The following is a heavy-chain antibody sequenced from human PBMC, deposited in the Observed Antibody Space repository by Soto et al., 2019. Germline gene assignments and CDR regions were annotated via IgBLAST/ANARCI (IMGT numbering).Heavy chain of an antibody. D-gene: IGHD3-22*01. V-gene: IGHV4-30-2*01. CDR1: GGSISSGGYS. J-gene: IGHJ4*02. CDR3: ARSYDRSGSIDY. CDR2: IYHSGST. Sequence: SETLSLTCAVSGGSISSGGYSWSWIRQPPGKGLEWIGYIYHSGSTYYNPSLKSRVTISVDRSKNQFSLKLSSVTAADTAVYYCARSYDRSGSIDYWGQGTLVTVSS.